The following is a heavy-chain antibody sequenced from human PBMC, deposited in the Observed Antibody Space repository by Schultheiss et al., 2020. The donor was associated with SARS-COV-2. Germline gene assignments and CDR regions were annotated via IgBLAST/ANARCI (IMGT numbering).Heavy chain of an antibody. V-gene: IGHV3-30*04. CDR1: GFTFSSYA. Sequence: GESLKISCAASGFTFSSYAMHWVRQAPGKGLEWVAVISYDGSNKYYADSVKGRFTISRDNAKNSLYLQMNSLRAGDTAVYYCARDLAGHGGFDPWGQGTLVTVSS. CDR3: ARDLAGHGGFDP. D-gene: IGHD2-15*01. J-gene: IGHJ5*02. CDR2: ISYDGSNK.